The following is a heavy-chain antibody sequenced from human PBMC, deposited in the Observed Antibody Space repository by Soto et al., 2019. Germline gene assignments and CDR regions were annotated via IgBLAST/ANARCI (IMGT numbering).Heavy chain of an antibody. J-gene: IGHJ4*02. CDR2: IYWDGES. CDR3: AHRDSTGTTTYFDS. Sequence: QITLKEAGPTLVKPTETLTLTCTFSGFSFTTTRMGVSWTRQPPGKALEWLAIIYWDGESRYNPLLRRRLTLTEDTSKNQVVLTMTTMDPKDTATYYCAHRDSTGTTTYFDSWGQGIPVTVAS. D-gene: IGHD1-1*01. CDR1: GFSFTTTRMG. V-gene: IGHV2-5*02.